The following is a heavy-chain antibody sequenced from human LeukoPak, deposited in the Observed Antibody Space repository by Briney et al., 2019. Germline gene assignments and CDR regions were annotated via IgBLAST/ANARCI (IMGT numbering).Heavy chain of an antibody. D-gene: IGHD3-22*01. CDR3: AKSGREGSGYPQMKYYGMDV. CDR2: ISCSGAST. V-gene: IGHV3-23*01. J-gene: IGHJ6*02. Sequence: GGSLRLLCAASVFTFNNYDISWVRQAPRKGLEWVSSISCSGASTYYTDSVKGRNTISRDNSKNTLYLQVNSLRDEDTGVYDCAKSGREGSGYPQMKYYGMDVWGQGTTVTVSS. CDR1: VFTFNNYD.